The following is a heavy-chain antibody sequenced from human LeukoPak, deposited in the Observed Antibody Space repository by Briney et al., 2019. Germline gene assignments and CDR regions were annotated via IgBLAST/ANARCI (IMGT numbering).Heavy chain of an antibody. V-gene: IGHV3-53*01. J-gene: IGHJ3*02. CDR3: AKAIFSSTSLEDAFDI. D-gene: IGHD2-2*01. CDR1: GFTVSSNY. Sequence: GGSLRLSCAASGFTVSSNYMSWVRQAPGKGLEWVSVIYSGGSTYYADSVKGRFTISRDNSKNTLYLQMNSLRAEDTAVYYCAKAIFSSTSLEDAFDIWGQGTMVTVSS. CDR2: IYSGGST.